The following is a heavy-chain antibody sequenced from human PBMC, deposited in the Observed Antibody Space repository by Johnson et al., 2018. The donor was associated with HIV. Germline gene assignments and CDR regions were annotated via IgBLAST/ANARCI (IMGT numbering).Heavy chain of an antibody. CDR1: GFTFSSYD. D-gene: IGHD3-3*01. Sequence: VQLVESGGGLVQPGGSLRLSCAASGFTFSSYDMSWVRQAPGKGLEWVSAISGSGGSTDSADSVKGRFTISRDNSKNTLYMPMNSLRAEDTAVYYFAKMGTGRSKIQFLEWLPIPHAFDIWGQGIMVTVSS. J-gene: IGHJ3*02. V-gene: IGHV3-23*04. CDR2: ISGSGGST. CDR3: AKMGTGRSKIQFLEWLPIPHAFDI.